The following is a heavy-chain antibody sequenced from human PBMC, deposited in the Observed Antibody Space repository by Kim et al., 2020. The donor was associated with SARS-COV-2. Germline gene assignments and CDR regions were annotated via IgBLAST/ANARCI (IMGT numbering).Heavy chain of an antibody. V-gene: IGHV3-30-3*02. Sequence: GGSLRLSCAASGFAFSNFAMHWVRQAPGKGLEWVADITYDGTNKYYADSVKGRFTISRDNSKNTLYLQVNSLRGEDTAMYYCVKDYYGSGSYSCGMDVWGHGTTVTVSS. CDR2: ITYDGTNK. D-gene: IGHD3-10*01. CDR1: GFAFSNFA. CDR3: VKDYYGSGSYSCGMDV. J-gene: IGHJ6*02.